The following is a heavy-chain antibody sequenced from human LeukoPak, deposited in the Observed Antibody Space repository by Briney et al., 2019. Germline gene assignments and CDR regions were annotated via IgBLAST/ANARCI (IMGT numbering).Heavy chain of an antibody. V-gene: IGHV4-61*05. CDR1: GGSISSSSYY. CDR3: ARLRPLMATPGPFDY. J-gene: IGHJ4*02. CDR2: IYYSGST. D-gene: IGHD5-24*01. Sequence: PSETLSLTCTVSGGSISSSSYYWSWIRQPPGKGLEWIGYIYYSGSTNYNPSLKSRVTISVDTSKNQFSLKLSSVTAADTAVYYCARLRPLMATPGPFDYWGQGTLVTVSS.